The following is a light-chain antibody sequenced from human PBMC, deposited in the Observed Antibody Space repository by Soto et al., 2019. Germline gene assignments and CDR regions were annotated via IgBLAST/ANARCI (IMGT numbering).Light chain of an antibody. J-gene: IGKJ4*01. Sequence: DIQMTQSPSSLSASVGDRVTITCQASHDIKKYLNWYQQKAHKVPKLLIHDASTLATGVPSRFTGSGSGTDFTLTINSLQPEDVATDYCPQFDDLQLTVGGGTKADIK. V-gene: IGKV1-33*01. CDR2: DAS. CDR1: HDIKKY. CDR3: PQFDDLQLT.